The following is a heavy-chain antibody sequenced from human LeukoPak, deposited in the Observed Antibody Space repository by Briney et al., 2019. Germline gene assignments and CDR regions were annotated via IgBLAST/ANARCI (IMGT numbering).Heavy chain of an antibody. CDR3: AKNKWEQGGEFDY. D-gene: IGHD1-26*01. Sequence: TGGSLRLSCAASGFTFSSYAMSWVRQAPGKGLEWVSDISGSGGTIYFADSVKGRFTISRDNSKNTLFLQMNSLRAEDTAVYYCAKNKWEQGGEFDYWGQGTLVTVSS. CDR1: GFTFSSYA. V-gene: IGHV3-23*01. CDR2: ISGSGGTI. J-gene: IGHJ4*02.